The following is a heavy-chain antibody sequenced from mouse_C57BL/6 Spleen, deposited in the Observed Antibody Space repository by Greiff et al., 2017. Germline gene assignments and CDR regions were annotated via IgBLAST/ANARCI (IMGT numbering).Heavy chain of an antibody. V-gene: IGHV2-2*01. CDR1: GFSLTSYG. D-gene: IGHD2-3*01. J-gene: IGHJ3*01. Sequence: VMLVESGPGLVQPSQSLSITCTVSGFSLTSYGVHWVRQSPGKGLEWLGVIWSGGSTDYNAAFISRLSISKDNSKSQVFFKMNSLQADDTAIYYCAREDGYYSPWFAYWGQGTLVTVSA. CDR2: IWSGGST. CDR3: AREDGYYSPWFAY.